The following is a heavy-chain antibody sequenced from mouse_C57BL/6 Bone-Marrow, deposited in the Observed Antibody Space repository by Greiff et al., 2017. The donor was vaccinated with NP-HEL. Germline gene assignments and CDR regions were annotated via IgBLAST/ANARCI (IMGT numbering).Heavy chain of an antibody. CDR3: ARQDGTEYYFDY. J-gene: IGHJ2*01. D-gene: IGHD4-1*01. CDR1: GFTFSDYG. Sequence: EVKLVESGGGLVQPGGSLKLSCAASGFTFSDYGMAWVRQAPRKGPEWVAFISNLAYSIYYADTVTGRFTISRENAKNTLYLEMSSLRSEDTAMYYCARQDGTEYYFDYWGQGTTLTVSS. V-gene: IGHV5-15*01. CDR2: ISNLAYSI.